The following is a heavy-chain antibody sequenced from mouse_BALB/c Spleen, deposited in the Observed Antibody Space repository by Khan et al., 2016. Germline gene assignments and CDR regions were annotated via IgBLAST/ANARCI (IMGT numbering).Heavy chain of an antibody. V-gene: IGHV9-3-1*01. CDR2: INTYNGEP. J-gene: IGHJ4*01. Sequence: QIQLVQSGPELKKPGETVKISCKASGYTLTNYGMNWVKQAPGKGLKWMGWINTYNGEPTYADDFKGRFDFSLETSASTAYLQINNLKNEDTATYFCGRKPPLLPDYYAMDYWGQGTSVTVSS. D-gene: IGHD2-1*01. CDR1: GYTLTNYG. CDR3: GRKPPLLPDYYAMDY.